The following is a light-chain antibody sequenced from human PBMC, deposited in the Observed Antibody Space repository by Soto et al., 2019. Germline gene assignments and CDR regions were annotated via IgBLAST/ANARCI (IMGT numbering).Light chain of an antibody. V-gene: IGKV1-9*01. CDR1: QGINSY. Sequence: DIQLTQSPSFLSASVGDRVTITCRAGQGINSYLAWYQQKPGKAPKLLIYAASTLQSGVPSRFSRSGSGTEFTLTISSLQPEDFATYYCQQLNSYPRITFGQGTRLEIK. CDR3: QQLNSYPRIT. CDR2: AAS. J-gene: IGKJ5*01.